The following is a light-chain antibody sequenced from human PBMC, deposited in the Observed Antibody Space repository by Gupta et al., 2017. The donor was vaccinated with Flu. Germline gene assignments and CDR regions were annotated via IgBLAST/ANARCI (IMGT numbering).Light chain of an antibody. CDR3: SSYTNNSTRL. CDR1: STDISRYNY. V-gene: IGLV2-14*01. Sequence: QSPLTQPASVSGSPGQSLTISCTGTSTDISRYNYVSWYQQPPGKAPKLIIYEARSRPSGISNRFSGSKSGNTASLTISGRQAEDEADYYCSSYTNNSTRLFGGGTKLTVL. CDR2: EAR. J-gene: IGLJ2*01.